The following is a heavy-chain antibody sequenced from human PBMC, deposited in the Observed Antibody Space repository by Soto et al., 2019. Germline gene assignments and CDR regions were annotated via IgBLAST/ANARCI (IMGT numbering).Heavy chain of an antibody. CDR3: ARSSGLGIDF. D-gene: IGHD6-19*01. J-gene: IGHJ4*02. V-gene: IGHV3-33*01. CDR1: GFTSNTHG. CDR2: IWYDESKK. Sequence: PGGSLRLSCAASGFTSNTHGMHWVRQAPGKGLEWVAVIWYDESKKYYEDSVTGRFTISRDNSRSALYLQMDSLRAEDTGVYYCARSSGLGIDFWGQGTLVTVSS.